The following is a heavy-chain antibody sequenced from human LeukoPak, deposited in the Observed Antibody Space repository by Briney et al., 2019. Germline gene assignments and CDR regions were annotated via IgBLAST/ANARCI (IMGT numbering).Heavy chain of an antibody. D-gene: IGHD3-22*01. CDR1: GFTFSSYG. J-gene: IGHJ4*02. V-gene: IGHV3-30*18. Sequence: GGSLRLSCAASGFTFSSYGMHWVRQAPGKGLEWVAVISYDGSNKYYADSVKGRFTISRDNSKNTLYLQMNSLRAEDATVYYCAKDRGWSVVINYFDYWGQGTLVTVSS. CDR2: ISYDGSNK. CDR3: AKDRGWSVVINYFDY.